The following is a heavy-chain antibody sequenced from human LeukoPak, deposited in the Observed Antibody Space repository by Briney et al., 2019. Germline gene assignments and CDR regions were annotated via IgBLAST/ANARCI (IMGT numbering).Heavy chain of an antibody. CDR1: GFTFSNFD. Sequence: PGRSLRLSCAAPGFTFSNFDMHWVRQAPGEGLEWVAVISHDGSNKFYVDSVKGRFTISRDNSQNTLYLQMNRLRGEDTAVYYCARGGYYAMDVWGQGTTVTVSS. V-gene: IGHV3-30*03. CDR3: ARGGYYAMDV. J-gene: IGHJ6*02. CDR2: ISHDGSNK.